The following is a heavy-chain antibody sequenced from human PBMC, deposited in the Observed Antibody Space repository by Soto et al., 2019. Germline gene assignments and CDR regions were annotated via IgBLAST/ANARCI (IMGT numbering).Heavy chain of an antibody. D-gene: IGHD3-3*01. J-gene: IGHJ4*02. V-gene: IGHV3-23*01. CDR3: AKETTYDFWSGYSDY. CDR2: ISGSGGST. Sequence: GGSLRLSCAASGFTFSGYAMSWVRQAPGKGLEWVSAISGSGGSTYYADSVKGRFTISRDNSKNTLYLQMNSLRAEDTAVYYCAKETTYDFWSGYSDYWGQGTLVTVSS. CDR1: GFTFSGYA.